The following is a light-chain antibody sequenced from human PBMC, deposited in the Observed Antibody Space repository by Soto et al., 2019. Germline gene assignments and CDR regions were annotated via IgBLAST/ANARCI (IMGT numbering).Light chain of an antibody. CDR1: ISNIGKDT. Sequence: QSVLTQPPSVSGTPGLRVNISCSGGISNIGKDTVNWYQQLPGTAPKLLIYNNNQRPSGVPDRFSGSKSATSASLALSGLRSEDEAHYYCAAWDDSLRGYVFGTGTKLTVL. J-gene: IGLJ1*01. CDR2: NNN. V-gene: IGLV1-44*01. CDR3: AAWDDSLRGYV.